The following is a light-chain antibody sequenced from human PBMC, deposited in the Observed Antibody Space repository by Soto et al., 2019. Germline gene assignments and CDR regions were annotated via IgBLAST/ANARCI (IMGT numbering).Light chain of an antibody. Sequence: EVVLTQSPCTLSLSRGERATLSCRASERIYSAYLGWYQQKPGQAPRLLIYGTSSRATGIPDRFSGSGSGTDFTLTISRLEPEDFAVYYCQQYGNSPITFGQGTRLEIK. V-gene: IGKV3-20*01. J-gene: IGKJ5*01. CDR1: ERIYSAY. CDR2: GTS. CDR3: QQYGNSPIT.